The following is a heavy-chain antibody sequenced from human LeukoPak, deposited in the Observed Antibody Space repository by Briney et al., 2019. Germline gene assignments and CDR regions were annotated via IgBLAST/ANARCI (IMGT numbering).Heavy chain of an antibody. CDR3: ARAKLRHFDWPFLDY. Sequence: SETLSLTCTVSGGSISSYYWSWIRQPPGKGLEWIGYIYYSGSTNYNPSLKSRVTISVDTSKNQFSLKLSSVTAADTAVYYCARAKLRHFDWPFLDYWGQGTLVTVSS. J-gene: IGHJ4*02. D-gene: IGHD3-9*01. CDR1: GGSISSYY. V-gene: IGHV4-59*01. CDR2: IYYSGST.